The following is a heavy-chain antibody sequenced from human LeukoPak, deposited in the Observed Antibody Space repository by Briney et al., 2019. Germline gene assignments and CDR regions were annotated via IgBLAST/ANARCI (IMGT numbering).Heavy chain of an antibody. CDR3: ASYRHSSSCYIY. CDR1: GFTFSHYW. Sequence: GGSLRLSCAASGFTFSHYWMTWVRQAPGKGLEWVANIKQDGSEKYYVDSVKGRFTISRDNAKNSLYLQMNSLRAEDTAVYFCASYRHSSSCYIYWGQGTLVTVSS. D-gene: IGHD6-13*01. J-gene: IGHJ4*02. V-gene: IGHV3-7*01. CDR2: IKQDGSEK.